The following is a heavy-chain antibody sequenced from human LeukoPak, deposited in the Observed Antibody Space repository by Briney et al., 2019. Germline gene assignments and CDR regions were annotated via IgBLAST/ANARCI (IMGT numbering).Heavy chain of an antibody. V-gene: IGHV3-21*01. CDR2: ISTTNSHI. CDR3: ARGAAHTPFDS. D-gene: IGHD6-6*01. Sequence: GGSLRLSCAASRFTFSSYSMNWVRQAPGEGLEWVSSISTTNSHIYYADSVKGRFTISRDNAKNSLYLQMNSLRAEDTAVYYCARGAAHTPFDSWGQGTLVTVSS. CDR1: RFTFSSYS. J-gene: IGHJ4*02.